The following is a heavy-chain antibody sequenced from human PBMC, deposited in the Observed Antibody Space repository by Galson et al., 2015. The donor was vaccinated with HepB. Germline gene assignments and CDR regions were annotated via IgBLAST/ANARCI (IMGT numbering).Heavy chain of an antibody. J-gene: IGHJ5*02. V-gene: IGHV1-3*01. Sequence: SVKVSCKASGYTFTSYAMHWVRQAPGQRLEWMGWINAGNGNTKYSQKFQGRVTITRDTSAGTAYMELSSLRSEDTAVYYCARDRGGDIVVVPAAVGWFDPWGQGTLVTVSS. CDR3: ARDRGGDIVVVPAAVGWFDP. D-gene: IGHD2-2*01. CDR2: INAGNGNT. CDR1: GYTFTSYA.